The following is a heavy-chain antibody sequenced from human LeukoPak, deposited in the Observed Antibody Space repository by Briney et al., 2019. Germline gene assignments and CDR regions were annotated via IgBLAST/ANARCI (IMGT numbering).Heavy chain of an antibody. CDR1: GGSVTSHY. CDR3: ASGYSCGQFDY. J-gene: IGHJ4*02. V-gene: IGHV4-59*08. Sequence: SETLSLTCTVSGGSVTSHYWSWIRQPPGKGLEWIGYISYSGNTNYSPSLKSRVTISVDTSKNQFSLKLSSVTAADTVVYYCASGYSCGQFDYWGQGTLVTVSS. CDR2: ISYSGNT. D-gene: IGHD5-18*01.